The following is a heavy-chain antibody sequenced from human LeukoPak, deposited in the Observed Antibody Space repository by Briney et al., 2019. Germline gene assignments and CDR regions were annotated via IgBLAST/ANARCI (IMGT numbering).Heavy chain of an antibody. CDR2: IRYDGTNK. CDR1: GYTFTTYG. J-gene: IGHJ4*02. V-gene: IGHV3-30*02. CDR3: ARDHLRNQFDY. Sequence: PGGSLRLSCAASGYTFTTYGMHWVRQAPGKGLEWVAFIRYDGTNKYYADSVKGRFTISRDNSQNIVDLQMNSLRAEDTAVYYCARDHLRNQFDYWGQGTLVTVSS. D-gene: IGHD1-14*01.